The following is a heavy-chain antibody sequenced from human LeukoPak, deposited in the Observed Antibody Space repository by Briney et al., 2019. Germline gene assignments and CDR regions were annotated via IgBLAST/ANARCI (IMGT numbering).Heavy chain of an antibody. CDR2: ISSSSSYT. CDR1: GFTFSDYY. Sequence: PGGSLRLSCAASGFTFSDYYMSWIRQAPGKGLEWVSYISSSSSYTNYADSVKGRFTISRDNAKNSLYLQMNSLRAEDTAVYYCARDRSDRLAVAGTSAFDYWGQGTLVTVSS. V-gene: IGHV3-11*06. J-gene: IGHJ4*02. D-gene: IGHD6-19*01. CDR3: ARDRSDRLAVAGTSAFDY.